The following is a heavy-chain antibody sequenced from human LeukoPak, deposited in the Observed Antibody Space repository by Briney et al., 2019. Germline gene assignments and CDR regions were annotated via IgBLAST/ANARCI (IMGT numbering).Heavy chain of an antibody. CDR2: IYTSGST. CDR1: GGSISSYY. V-gene: IGHV4-4*07. CDR3: ARAASDFWSGYSYYYYYYMDV. Sequence: SETLSLTCTVSGGSISSYYWSWLRQPAGKGLEWIGRIYTSGSTNYNPSLKSRVTISVDTSKNQFSLKLSSVTAADTAVYYCARAASDFWSGYSYYYYYYMDVWGKGTTVTVSS. J-gene: IGHJ6*03. D-gene: IGHD3-3*01.